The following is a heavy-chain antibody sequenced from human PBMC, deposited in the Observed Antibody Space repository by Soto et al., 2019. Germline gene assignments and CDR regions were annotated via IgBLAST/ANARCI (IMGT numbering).Heavy chain of an antibody. CDR1: GGSLTKYY. D-gene: IGHD3-3*01. J-gene: IGHJ4*02. CDR3: ARDNNDFWSLYPLAFDY. CDR2: ISTSGNV. V-gene: IGHV4-4*07. Sequence: QVQLQESGPGLVKPSETLSLTCTVSGGSLTKYYWSWIRQPAGNGLEWIGRISTSGNVVSKASLRSRLTMSVDTSKNQFSLRLTSVTAADAAVYYCARDNNDFWSLYPLAFDYWGQGALVTVSS.